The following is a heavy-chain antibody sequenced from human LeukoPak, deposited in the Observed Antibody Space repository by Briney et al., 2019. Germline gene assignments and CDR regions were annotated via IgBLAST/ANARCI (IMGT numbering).Heavy chain of an antibody. J-gene: IGHJ4*02. V-gene: IGHV4-59*01. Sequence: PSETLSHTCTVSGGSINNYYWSWIRQPPGKGLEWIGYIYYSGNTKYNPSLKSRVIMAVDTSKSQFSLNLGSVTAADTAVYFCARIKFIGGLIEEYFFDYWGQGTLVTVSS. D-gene: IGHD3-16*02. CDR1: GGSINNYY. CDR2: IYYSGNT. CDR3: ARIKFIGGLIEEYFFDY.